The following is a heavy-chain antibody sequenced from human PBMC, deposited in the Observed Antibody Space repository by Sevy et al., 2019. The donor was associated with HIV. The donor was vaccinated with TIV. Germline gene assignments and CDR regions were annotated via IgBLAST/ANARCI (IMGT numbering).Heavy chain of an antibody. CDR2: IIPIFGSA. Sequence: ASVMVSCKASGGTFSSYGITWVRQAPGQGLAWMGEIIPIFGSANYGQTFQGRVTMTADQSTSTAYMELSSLRSDDTAVYYCARGGGLSPHHWLDPWGQGTLVTVTS. CDR3: ARGGGLSPHHWLDP. V-gene: IGHV1-69*13. D-gene: IGHD3-16*01. CDR1: GGTFSSYG. J-gene: IGHJ5*02.